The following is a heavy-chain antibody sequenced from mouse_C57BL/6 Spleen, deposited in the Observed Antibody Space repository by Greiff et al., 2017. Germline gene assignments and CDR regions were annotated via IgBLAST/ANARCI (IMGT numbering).Heavy chain of an antibody. CDR2: IDPEDGET. CDR3: ASWLRRGWYFDV. CDR1: GFNIKDYY. Sequence: EVQLQQSGAELVQPGASVKLSCTASGFNIKDYYMHWVKQRTEQGLEWIGRIDPEDGETTYAQQFQGKAPITADTSSNTAYLQLSSLTSEDTAVYYGASWLRRGWYFDVWGTGTTVTVSS. J-gene: IGHJ1*03. V-gene: IGHV14-2*01. D-gene: IGHD2-2*01.